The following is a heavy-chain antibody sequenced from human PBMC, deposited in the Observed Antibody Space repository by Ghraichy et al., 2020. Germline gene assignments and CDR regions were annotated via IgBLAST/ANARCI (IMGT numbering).Heavy chain of an antibody. CDR2: IKQDGSEK. D-gene: IGHD6-13*01. Sequence: GGSLRLSCAASGFTFSSYWMSWVRQAPGKGLEWVANIKQDGSEKYYVDSVKGRFTISRDNAKNSLYLQMNSLRAEDTAVYYCAREWGYSSSTNFDYWGQGTLVTVSS. CDR1: GFTFSSYW. J-gene: IGHJ4*02. CDR3: AREWGYSSSTNFDY. V-gene: IGHV3-7*03.